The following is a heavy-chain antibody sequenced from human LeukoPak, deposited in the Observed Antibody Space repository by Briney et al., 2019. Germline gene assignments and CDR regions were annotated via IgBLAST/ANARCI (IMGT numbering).Heavy chain of an antibody. CDR2: INHSGST. Sequence: KTSETLSLTCAVYGGSFSGYYWSWIRQPPGKGLEWIGEINHSGSTNYNPSLKSRVTISVDTSKNQFSLKLSSVTAADTAVYYCARVYSNYVSYYYYYYMDVWGKGTTVTVSS. V-gene: IGHV4-34*01. CDR3: ARVYSNYVSYYYYYYMDV. J-gene: IGHJ6*03. CDR1: GGSFSGYY. D-gene: IGHD4-11*01.